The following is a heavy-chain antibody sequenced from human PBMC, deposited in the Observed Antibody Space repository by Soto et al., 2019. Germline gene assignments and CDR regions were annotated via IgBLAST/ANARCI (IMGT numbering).Heavy chain of an antibody. D-gene: IGHD2-2*01. CDR3: AKDLIVEVAYFAY. J-gene: IGHJ4*02. V-gene: IGHV3-23*01. CDR1: GFTFSSYA. Sequence: GGSLSLSCADSGFTFSSYAMSWVRRAPGKGLEWVSGISNSGDKTYYADSVKGRFTISRDNSKKTLYLQMNSLRAEDTAVYYCAKDLIVEVAYFAYWGQGTLVTVSS. CDR2: ISNSGDKT.